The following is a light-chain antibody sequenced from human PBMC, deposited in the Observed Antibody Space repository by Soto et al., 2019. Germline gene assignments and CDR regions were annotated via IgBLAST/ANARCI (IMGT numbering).Light chain of an antibody. J-gene: IGKJ4*01. Sequence: DIQMTQSPSSLSASVGDRVTITCRASQSISSYLNWYQQKPGKASKLLIYGASSVQSGVPSTFSGSGSGTEFTLTISSLQPDDSATYYCQQSYSNPPTIGGGTKVEIK. CDR3: QQSYSNPPT. CDR2: GAS. V-gene: IGKV1-39*01. CDR1: QSISSY.